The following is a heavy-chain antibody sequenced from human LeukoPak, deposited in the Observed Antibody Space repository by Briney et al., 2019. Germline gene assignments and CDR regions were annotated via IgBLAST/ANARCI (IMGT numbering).Heavy chain of an antibody. J-gene: IGHJ6*04. Sequence: GGSLRLSCSASGFTFSRYGMHWVRQAPGKGLGYVSAIVSGGDSTYYADSVNGRFTIARDNAKNTLYLQMSSLRPDDTAVYYCVNPGWYYDSSGYSYCYGMDVWGEGTTVTVSS. CDR1: GFTFSRYG. D-gene: IGHD3-22*01. CDR2: IVSGGDST. V-gene: IGHV3-64D*09. CDR3: VNPGWYYDSSGYSYCYGMDV.